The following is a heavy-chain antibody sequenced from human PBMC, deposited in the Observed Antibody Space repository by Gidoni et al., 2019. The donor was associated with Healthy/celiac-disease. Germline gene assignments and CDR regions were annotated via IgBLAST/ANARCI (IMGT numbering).Heavy chain of an antibody. CDR1: GGSISSGGYS. CDR2: IYHSGST. D-gene: IGHD2-21*01. V-gene: IGHV4-30-2*01. J-gene: IGHJ4*02. CDR3: ARVRSIKESYCGGDCSHFDY. Sequence: QLRLQESGSGLVKPSQTLSLTCAVSGGSISSGGYSWSWVRQPPGKGLEWIGYIYHSGSTYYNPPLKSRVTISVDRSKNQFSLKLSSVTAADTAVYYCARVRSIKESYCGGDCSHFDYWGQGTLVTVSS.